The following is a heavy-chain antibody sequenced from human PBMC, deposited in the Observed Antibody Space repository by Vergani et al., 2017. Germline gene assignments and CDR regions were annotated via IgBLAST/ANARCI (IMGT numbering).Heavy chain of an antibody. J-gene: IGHJ6*02. D-gene: IGHD3-10*01. CDR2: ISSSSSYT. V-gene: IGHV3-11*05. Sequence: QVQLVESGGGLVKPGGSLRLSCAASGFTFSDYYMSWIRQAPGKGLEWVSYISSSSSYTNYADSVKGRFTISRDNAKNSLLLQMNSLRAEDTAVYYCARDRQAVPYYYGSGRPLHPYTYGMDVWGQGTTVTVSS. CDR3: ARDRQAVPYYYGSGRPLHPYTYGMDV. CDR1: GFTFSDYY.